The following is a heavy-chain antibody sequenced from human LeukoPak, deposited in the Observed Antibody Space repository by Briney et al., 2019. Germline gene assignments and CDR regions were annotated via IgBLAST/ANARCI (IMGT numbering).Heavy chain of an antibody. V-gene: IGHV3-21*01. J-gene: IGHJ6*03. CDR3: ARGGEDIVVVPAAMGYYYYYMDV. Sequence: GGSLRLSCAASGFTFSSYSMNWVRQAPGKWLEWVSSISSSSSNIYYADSVKGRFTTSRDNAKNSLYLQMNSLRAEDTAVYYCARGGEDIVVVPAAMGYYYYYMDVWGKGTTVTVSS. CDR1: GFTFSSYS. D-gene: IGHD2-2*01. CDR2: ISSSSSNI.